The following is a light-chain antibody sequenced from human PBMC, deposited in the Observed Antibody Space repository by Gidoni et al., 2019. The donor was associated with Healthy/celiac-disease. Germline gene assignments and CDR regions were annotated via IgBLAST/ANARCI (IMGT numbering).Light chain of an antibody. CDR1: QSLLHSNGYNY. Sequence: DIVMTQSPLSLPVTPGEPASISCRSSQSLLHSNGYNYLDWYLQKPGQSPQLLIYLGSNRASGVPDRFSGSGSGTDFTLKISRVEAEDVGVYYCMQALQTPRTCGQETKVEIK. J-gene: IGKJ1*01. CDR3: MQALQTPRT. CDR2: LGS. V-gene: IGKV2-28*01.